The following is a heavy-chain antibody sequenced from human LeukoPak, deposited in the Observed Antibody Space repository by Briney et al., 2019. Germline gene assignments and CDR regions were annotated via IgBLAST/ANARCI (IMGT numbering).Heavy chain of an antibody. CDR2: ISSSSSTI. J-gene: IGHJ6*02. CDR1: GFTFSSYE. V-gene: IGHV3-48*03. CDR3: ARAWYSSGWKTWIYYYYGMDV. D-gene: IGHD6-19*01. Sequence: GGSLRLSCAASGFTFSSYEMNWVRQAPGKGLEWVSYISSSSSTIYYAGSVKGRFTISRDNAKNSLYLQMNSLRAEDTAVYYCARAWYSSGWKTWIYYYYGMDVWGQGTTVTVSS.